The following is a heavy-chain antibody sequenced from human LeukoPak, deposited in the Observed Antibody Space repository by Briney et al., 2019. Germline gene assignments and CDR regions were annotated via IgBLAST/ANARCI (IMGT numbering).Heavy chain of an antibody. J-gene: IGHJ4*02. V-gene: IGHV1-24*01. D-gene: IGHD5-12*01. CDR3: ATGRLRAYSGYAKGYFDY. CDR1: VYTHTELF. Sequence: ASVNVSCKVSVYTHTELFMHWVRQAPGKGLEWMGGFDSEDGETIYAQKFQGRVTMTEDTSTDTAYMELSSLRSEDTAVYYCATGRLRAYSGYAKGYFDYWGQGNLVTVSS. CDR2: FDSEDGET.